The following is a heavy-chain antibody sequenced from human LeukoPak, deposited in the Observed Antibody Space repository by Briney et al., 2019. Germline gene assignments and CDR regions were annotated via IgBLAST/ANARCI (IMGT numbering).Heavy chain of an antibody. J-gene: IGHJ6*03. CDR2: IYYSGST. Sequence: PSETLSLTCTVSGGSISSSSYYWGWIRQPPGKGLEWIGSIYYSGSTYYNPSLKSRVTISVDTSKNQFSLKLSSVTAADTAVYYCARERNYCSSTSCPYYYYYYYMDVWGKGTTVTASS. D-gene: IGHD2-2*01. CDR1: GGSISSSSYY. CDR3: ARERNYCSSTSCPYYYYYYYMDV. V-gene: IGHV4-39*07.